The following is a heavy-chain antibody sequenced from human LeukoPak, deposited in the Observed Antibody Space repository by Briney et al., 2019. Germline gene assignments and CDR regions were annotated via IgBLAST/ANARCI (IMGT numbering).Heavy chain of an antibody. D-gene: IGHD5-18*01. Sequence: PGGSLRLSCAASGFTFSSCWMHWIRQPPGKGLVWVSRIDTDGRTTTYADSVKGRFTISRDNARNTVYLQINSLRAEDTAVYYCATLNSFGHDYWGQGILVTVSS. V-gene: IGHV3-74*01. CDR1: GFTFSSCW. J-gene: IGHJ4*02. CDR3: ATLNSFGHDY. CDR2: IDTDGRTT.